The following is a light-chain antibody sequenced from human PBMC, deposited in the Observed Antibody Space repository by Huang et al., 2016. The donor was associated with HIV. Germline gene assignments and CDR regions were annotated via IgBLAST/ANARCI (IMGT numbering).Light chain of an antibody. J-gene: IGKJ4*01. CDR1: QSVSSTH. V-gene: IGKV3-20*01. Sequence: EIVLTQSPGTLSFSPGERVTLSCRDSQSVSSTHLAWYQQLPGQAPRLLIYDASIRAAGIADRFRGRGSGTDFTITISRLEPEDFSVYYCQQYGISPLTFGGGTKVEIK. CDR2: DAS. CDR3: QQYGISPLT.